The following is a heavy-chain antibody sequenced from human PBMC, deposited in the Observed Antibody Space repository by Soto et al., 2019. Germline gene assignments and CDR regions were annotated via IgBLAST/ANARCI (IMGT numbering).Heavy chain of an antibody. CDR3: ARVREQQLAYYYYYYMDV. CDR2: ISAYNGNT. D-gene: IGHD6-13*01. J-gene: IGHJ6*03. V-gene: IGHV1-18*01. CDR1: GYTFTSYG. Sequence: ASVKVSCTASGYTFTSYGISWVRQAPGQGLEWMGWISAYNGNTNYAQKLQGRVTMTTDTSTSTAYMELRSLRSDDTAVYYCARVREQQLAYYYYYYMDVWGKGTRSPSP.